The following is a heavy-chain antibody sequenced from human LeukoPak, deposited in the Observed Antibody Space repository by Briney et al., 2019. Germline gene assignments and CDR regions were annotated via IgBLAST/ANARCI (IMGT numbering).Heavy chain of an antibody. V-gene: IGHV3-30*18. CDR1: GFTVSSNY. D-gene: IGHD6-19*01. CDR2: ISYDGSNK. J-gene: IGHJ4*02. CDR3: AKDHSSGCLAY. Sequence: PGGSLRLSCAASGFTVSSNYTSWVRQAPGKGLEWVAVISYDGSNKYYADSVKGRFTISRDNSKNTLYLQMNSLRAEDTAVYYCAKDHSSGCLAYWGQGTLVTVSS.